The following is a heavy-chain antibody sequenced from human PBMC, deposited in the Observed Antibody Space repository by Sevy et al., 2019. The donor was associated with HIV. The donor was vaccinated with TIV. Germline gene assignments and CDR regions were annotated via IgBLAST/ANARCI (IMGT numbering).Heavy chain of an antibody. CDR2: INPNSGGT. Sequence: ASVKVSCKASGYTFTGYYMHWVRQAPGQGLEWMGWINPNSGGTNYAQKFQGRVTMTRDTSISTAYMELSRLRSDDTAVYYCARDQGNGDYPFDYWGQGTLVTVSS. D-gene: IGHD4-17*01. CDR1: GYTFTGYY. J-gene: IGHJ4*02. V-gene: IGHV1-2*02. CDR3: ARDQGNGDYPFDY.